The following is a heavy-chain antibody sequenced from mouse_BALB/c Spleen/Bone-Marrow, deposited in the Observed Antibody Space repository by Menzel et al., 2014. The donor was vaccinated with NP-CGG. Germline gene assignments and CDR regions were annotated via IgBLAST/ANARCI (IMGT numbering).Heavy chain of an antibody. CDR2: IDPANGNT. V-gene: IGHV14-3*02. CDR1: GFNIKDTY. CDR3: ANYDYGWYFDV. Sequence: EVQLQQSGAELVKPGASVKLSCTASGFNIKDTYMHWVKQRPEQGLVWIGRIDPANGNTKYDPKFQGKATITADTSSNTAYLQLSSLTSEDTAVYYCANYDYGWYFDVWGAGTTVTVSS. D-gene: IGHD2-4*01. J-gene: IGHJ1*01.